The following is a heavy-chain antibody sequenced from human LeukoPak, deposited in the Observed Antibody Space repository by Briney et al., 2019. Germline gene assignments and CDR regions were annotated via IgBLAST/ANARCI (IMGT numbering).Heavy chain of an antibody. D-gene: IGHD3-10*01. V-gene: IGHV3-48*02. Sequence: GGSLRLSCAASGFTFSSYSMNWVRQAPGKGLEWVSYISSSSTVMYYADSVKGRFTISRDNAKNSLYLQMNSLRDEDTAVYYCARDLSSVPTRWGQGTLVTVSS. CDR2: ISSSSTVM. CDR1: GFTFSSYS. CDR3: ARDLSSVPTR. J-gene: IGHJ4*02.